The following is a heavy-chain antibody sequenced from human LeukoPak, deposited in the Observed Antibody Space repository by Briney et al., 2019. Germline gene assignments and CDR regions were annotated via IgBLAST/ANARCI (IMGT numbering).Heavy chain of an antibody. V-gene: IGHV6-1*01. CDR2: TYYRSEWHY. CDR1: GDRPSSNRAT. J-gene: IGHJ5*02. D-gene: IGHD6-13*01. Sequence: SQTLSLTCAISGDRPSSNRATWNWTRNSPSRGLEWLGRTYYRSEWHYAYAASVTSRATINPVTSKNQFSLHLNSVTPEDTALYYCAASQSSTWYPDAWGQGSLVAVSS. CDR3: AASQSSTWYPDA.